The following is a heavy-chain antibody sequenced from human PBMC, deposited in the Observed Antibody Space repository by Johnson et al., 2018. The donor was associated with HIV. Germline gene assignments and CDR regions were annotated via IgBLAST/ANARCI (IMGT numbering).Heavy chain of an antibody. V-gene: IGHV3-23*04. J-gene: IGHJ3*02. D-gene: IGHD6-19*01. CDR1: GFTVSSNY. CDR2: ISGSGGST. CDR3: ARDRRNRQWQRLDAFDI. Sequence: EVQLVESGGGLVQPGGSLRLSCAASGFTVSSNYMNWVRQAPGKGLEWVSAISGSGGSTGYADSVKGRFTISRDNAKNSLHLQMNSLRAEDTAFYYCARDRRNRQWQRLDAFDIWGQGTMVIVSS.